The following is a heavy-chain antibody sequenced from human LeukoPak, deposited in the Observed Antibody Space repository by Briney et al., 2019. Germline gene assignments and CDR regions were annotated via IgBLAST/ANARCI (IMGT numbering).Heavy chain of an antibody. V-gene: IGHV1-69*01. J-gene: IGHJ6*03. D-gene: IGHD6-6*01. CDR3: ASARAGYSSSYPYYYYYYYMDV. CDR2: IIPIFGTA. CDR1: GGTFSSYA. Sequence: SAKVSCKASGGTFSSYAISWVRQAPGQGLEWMGGIIPIFGTANYAQKFQGRVTITADESTSTAYMELSSLRSEDTAVYYCASARAGYSSSYPYYYYYYYMDVWGKGTTVTVSS.